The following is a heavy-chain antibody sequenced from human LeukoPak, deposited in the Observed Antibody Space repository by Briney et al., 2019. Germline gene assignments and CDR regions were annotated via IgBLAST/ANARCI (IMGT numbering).Heavy chain of an antibody. V-gene: IGHV3-7*01. D-gene: IGHD3-3*01. CDR3: ARDRYEIFGVVTNFDY. Sequence: PGGSLRLSCAASGFTFSSYWMSWVRQAPGKGLEWVANIKQDGSEKYYVDSVKGRFTISRDNAKNSLYLQMNSLRAEDTAVNYCARDRYEIFGVVTNFDYWGQGTLVTVSS. CDR2: IKQDGSEK. J-gene: IGHJ4*02. CDR1: GFTFSSYW.